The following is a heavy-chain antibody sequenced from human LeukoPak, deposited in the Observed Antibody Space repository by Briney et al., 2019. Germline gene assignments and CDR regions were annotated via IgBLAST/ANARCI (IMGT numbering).Heavy chain of an antibody. J-gene: IGHJ3*02. Sequence: GGSLRLSCAASGFTFDDYAMHWVRQAPGKGLEWVSLISGDGGSTYYADSVKGRFTISRDNNKNSLYLQMNSLRTEDTALYYCAKVYYDNGGGAFDIWGQGTMVTVSS. CDR3: AKVYYDNGGGAFDI. D-gene: IGHD3-22*01. V-gene: IGHV3-43*02. CDR1: GFTFDDYA. CDR2: ISGDGGST.